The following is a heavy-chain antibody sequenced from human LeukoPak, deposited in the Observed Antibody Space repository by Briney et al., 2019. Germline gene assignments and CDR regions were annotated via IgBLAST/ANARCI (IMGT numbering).Heavy chain of an antibody. CDR2: INPNSGGT. J-gene: IGHJ5*02. V-gene: IGHV1-2*02. CDR1: GYTFTGYY. D-gene: IGHD1-26*01. Sequence: ASVKVSCRASGYTFTGYYMHWVRQAPGQGLEWMGWINPNSGGTNYAQKFQGRVTMTRDTSISTAYMELSRLRSDDTAVYYCARDNSVGGIAWWFDPWGQGTLVTVSS. CDR3: ARDNSVGGIAWWFDP.